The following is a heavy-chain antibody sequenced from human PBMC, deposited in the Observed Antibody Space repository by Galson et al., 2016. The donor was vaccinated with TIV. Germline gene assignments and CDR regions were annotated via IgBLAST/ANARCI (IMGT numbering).Heavy chain of an antibody. CDR1: GFTFSSYS. Sequence: SLRLSCAVSGFTFSSYSMNWVRQAPGKGLEWLSYIDSTGFVVYYADSVKGRFIMSRDNAKNSLYLQMKSLRADDTALYYCARDRSGGTDYWGQGTLVAVSS. CDR3: ARDRSGGTDY. J-gene: IGHJ4*02. V-gene: IGHV3-48*04. D-gene: IGHD2-15*01. CDR2: IDSTGFVV.